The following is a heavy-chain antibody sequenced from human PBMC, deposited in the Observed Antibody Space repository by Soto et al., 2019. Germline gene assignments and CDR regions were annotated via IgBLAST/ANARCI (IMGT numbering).Heavy chain of an antibody. J-gene: IGHJ6*02. V-gene: IGHV3-21*01. CDR1: GFTFSDFA. CDR2: ISGTSGNYI. CDR3: ARASPGLGV. Sequence: EEQLVESGGGLAKPGGSLRLSCAASGFTFSDFAMNWDRQAPGKGLEWVSTISGTSGNYIYYADSVKGRFTISRDNAQTSLYRQMNSLRADDTAVYYCARASPGLGVWGHGTTVIVSS. D-gene: IGHD6-6*01.